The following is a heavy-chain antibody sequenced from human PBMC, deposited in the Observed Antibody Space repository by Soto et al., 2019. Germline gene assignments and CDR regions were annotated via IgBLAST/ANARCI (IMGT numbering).Heavy chain of an antibody. D-gene: IGHD3-3*01. CDR1: GFTFSDYS. J-gene: IGHJ4*02. V-gene: IGHV3-48*02. Sequence: PGGSLRLSCAASGFTFSDYSMNWVRQAPGKGLEWLSYSGTATIIQYADSVRGRFTISRVNAKNSLFLQMNSLRDEDTAVYYCVRDHNWTFDFWGQGALVTVSS. CDR2: SGTATII. CDR3: VRDHNWTFDF.